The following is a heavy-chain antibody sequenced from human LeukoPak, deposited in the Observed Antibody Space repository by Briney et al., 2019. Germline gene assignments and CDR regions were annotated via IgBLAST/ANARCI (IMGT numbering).Heavy chain of an antibody. CDR1: GFTFSSCG. D-gene: IGHD6-13*01. Sequence: GGSLRLSCAASGFTFSSCGMHWVRQAPGKGLEWVAVIWYDGSNKYYADSVKGRFTISRDNSKNTLYLQMNSLRAEDTAVYYCARDRIGYSRWDYWGQGTLVTVSS. V-gene: IGHV3-33*01. J-gene: IGHJ4*02. CDR2: IWYDGSNK. CDR3: ARDRIGYSRWDY.